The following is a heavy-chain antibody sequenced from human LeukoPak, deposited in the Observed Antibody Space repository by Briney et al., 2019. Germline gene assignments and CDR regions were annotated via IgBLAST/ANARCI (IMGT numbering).Heavy chain of an antibody. V-gene: IGHV4-34*01. D-gene: IGHD5-12*01. J-gene: IGHJ5*02. Sequence: SETLSLTCAVYGGSFSGYYWSWIRQPPGKGLEWIGEINHSGSTNYNPSLKSRVTISVDTSKNQFSLKLSSVTAADTAVYYCARRFSGYGSRFDPWGQGTLVTVSS. CDR2: INHSGST. CDR1: GGSFSGYY. CDR3: ARRFSGYGSRFDP.